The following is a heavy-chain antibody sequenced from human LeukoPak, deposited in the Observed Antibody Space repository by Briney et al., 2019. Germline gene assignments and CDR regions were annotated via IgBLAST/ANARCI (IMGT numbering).Heavy chain of an antibody. J-gene: IGHJ4*02. CDR1: GGSISSYY. CDR3: ARDRGRSGSYYDY. V-gene: IGHV4-59*01. D-gene: IGHD1-26*01. CDR2: IYYSGST. Sequence: SETLSLTCTVSGGSISSYYWSWIRQPPGKGPEWIGYIYYSGSTNYNPSLKSRVTISVDTSKNQFSLKLSSVTAADTAVYYCARDRGRSGSYYDYWGQGTLVTVSS.